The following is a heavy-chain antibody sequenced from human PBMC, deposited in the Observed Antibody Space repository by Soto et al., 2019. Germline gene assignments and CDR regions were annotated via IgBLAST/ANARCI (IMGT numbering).Heavy chain of an antibody. D-gene: IGHD3-10*01. CDR1: GERFRSWT. J-gene: IGHJ4*02. V-gene: IGHV1-69*06. CDR2: IIPIFGTP. CDR3: ARVSRGSGSPGPLGH. Sequence: KAAGRAFGERFRSWTTSSVRQGPGQGLEWMGGIIPIFGTPNYAQKFQGRVTITADKSTSTAYMELSSLRSEDTAVYHCARVSRGSGSPGPLGHSGQGTLVAISS.